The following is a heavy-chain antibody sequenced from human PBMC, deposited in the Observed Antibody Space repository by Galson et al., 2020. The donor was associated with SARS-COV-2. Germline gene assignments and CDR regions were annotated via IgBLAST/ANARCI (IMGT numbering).Heavy chain of an antibody. Sequence: ASVKVSCKTSGYTFTSYGITWVRRAPGQGLEWMGWISAHNGNTNYAQNLQGRVTMTTDTSTSTAYMELRSLRSDDTAVYYCARARGFFEWLLMTTRFDPWGQGTLITVSS. CDR1: GYTFTSYG. J-gene: IGHJ5*02. CDR2: ISAHNGNT. V-gene: IGHV1-18*01. CDR3: ARARGFFEWLLMTTRFDP. D-gene: IGHD3-3*01.